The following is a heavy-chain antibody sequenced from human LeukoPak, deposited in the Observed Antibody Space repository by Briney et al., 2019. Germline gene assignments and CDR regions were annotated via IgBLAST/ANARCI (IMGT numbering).Heavy chain of an antibody. V-gene: IGHV3-11*01. Sequence: GGSLRLSCAASGFTFSDYYMSWIRQAPGKGLEWISYISSSGSTIYYADSVKGRFTISRDNAKNSLYLQMNSLRVEDTAVYYCASGSRIVVVTSDAFDIWGQGTMVTVSS. CDR2: ISSSGSTI. D-gene: IGHD3-22*01. CDR1: GFTFSDYY. CDR3: ASGSRIVVVTSDAFDI. J-gene: IGHJ3*02.